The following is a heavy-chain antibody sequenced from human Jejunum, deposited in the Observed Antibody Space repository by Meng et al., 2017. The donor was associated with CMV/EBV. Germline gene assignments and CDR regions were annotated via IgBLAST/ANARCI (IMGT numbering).Heavy chain of an antibody. CDR2: ISNDGDTT. J-gene: IGHJ4*02. Sequence: AASGFRFRNYPIHWVRQAPDKGLEWVAGISNDGDTTYLADSVKGRFSISRDNSKNTVYLQMNSLRGEDTAVYYCARENDYRNYFDSWGRGTLVTVSS. CDR1: GFRFRNYP. V-gene: IGHV3-30-3*01. CDR3: ARENDYRNYFDS. D-gene: IGHD4-11*01.